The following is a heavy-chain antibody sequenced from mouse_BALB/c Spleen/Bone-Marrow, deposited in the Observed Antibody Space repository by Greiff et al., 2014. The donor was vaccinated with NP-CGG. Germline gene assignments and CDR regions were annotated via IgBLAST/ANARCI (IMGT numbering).Heavy chain of an antibody. CDR3: TRYDLTTRAFAY. CDR1: GYSFTSYW. D-gene: IGHD3-3*01. J-gene: IGHJ3*01. Sequence: VKLQESGAELVRPGASVKLSCKASGYSFTSYWMNWVEQRPGQGLEWIGMIHLSDSESRLNQKFKDKATLTVGKSSSTAYMQLSSPTSEDSAVYYCTRYDLTTRAFAYWGQGTLVTVSA. V-gene: IGHV1-61*01. CDR2: IHLSDSES.